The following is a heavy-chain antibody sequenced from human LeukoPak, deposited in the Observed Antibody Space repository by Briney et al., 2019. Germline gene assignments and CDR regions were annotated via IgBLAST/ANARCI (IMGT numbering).Heavy chain of an antibody. V-gene: IGHV1-2*02. J-gene: IGHJ3*02. CDR1: GYTFAGYY. D-gene: IGHD6-19*01. CDR2: INPNSGGT. Sequence: GASVKVSCKASGYTFAGYYMHWVRQAPGQGLEWMGWINPNSGGTNYAQKFQGRVTMTRDTSISTAYMELSRLRSDDTAVYYCARVLRAGSSGWYDAFDIWGQGTMVTVSS. CDR3: ARVLRAGSSGWYDAFDI.